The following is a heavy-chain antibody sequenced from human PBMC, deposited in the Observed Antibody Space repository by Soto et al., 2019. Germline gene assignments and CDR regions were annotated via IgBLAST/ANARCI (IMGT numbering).Heavy chain of an antibody. Sequence: GGSLRLSCAASGFTFSSYSMNWVRQAPGKGLEWVSSISSSSSYIYYADSVKGRFTISRDNAKNSLYLQMNSLRAEDTAVYYCARSSYPPFKQLARRTDDAFDIWGQGTMVTVSS. D-gene: IGHD6-6*01. J-gene: IGHJ3*02. CDR3: ARSSYPPFKQLARRTDDAFDI. CDR2: ISSSSSYI. CDR1: GFTFSSYS. V-gene: IGHV3-21*01.